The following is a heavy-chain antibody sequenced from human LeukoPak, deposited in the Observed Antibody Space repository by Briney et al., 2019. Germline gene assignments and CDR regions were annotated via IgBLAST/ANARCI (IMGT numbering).Heavy chain of an antibody. D-gene: IGHD4-17*01. V-gene: IGHV3-30-3*01. CDR1: GFTFSSYA. J-gene: IGHJ1*01. Sequence: GALRLSCAASGFTFSSYAMHWVRQAPGKGLEWVAVISYDGSNKYYADSVKGRFTISRDNSKNTLYLQMNSLRAEDTAAYYCARGTVTYPAGYFQHWGQGTLVTVSS. CDR2: ISYDGSNK. CDR3: ARGTVTYPAGYFQH.